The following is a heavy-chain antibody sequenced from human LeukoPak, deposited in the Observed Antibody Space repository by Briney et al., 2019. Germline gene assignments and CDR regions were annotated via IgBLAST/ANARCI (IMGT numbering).Heavy chain of an antibody. D-gene: IGHD4-11*01. CDR2: ISWNSGSI. V-gene: IGHV3-9*01. Sequence: GGSLRLSCAASGFTFDDYAMHWVRQAPGKGLEWVSGISWNSGSIGYADSVKGRFTISRDNSKNTLYLQMSSLRAEDTAVYYCAKVEETSSYYTGGSFDIWGQGTMVIVSS. J-gene: IGHJ3*02. CDR1: GFTFDDYA. CDR3: AKVEETSSYYTGGSFDI.